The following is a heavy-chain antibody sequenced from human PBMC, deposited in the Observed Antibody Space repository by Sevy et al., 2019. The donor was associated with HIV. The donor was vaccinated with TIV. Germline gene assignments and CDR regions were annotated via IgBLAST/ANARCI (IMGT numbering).Heavy chain of an antibody. CDR3: ARALWFGEQYGMDV. Sequence: SETLSLTCTVSGGSISSYYWSWIRQPPGKGLEWIGYIHYSGSTNYNPSLKSRVTISVDTSKNQFSLMLSSVTAADTAVYYCARALWFGEQYGMDVWGQGTTVTVSS. CDR1: GGSISSYY. CDR2: IHYSGST. V-gene: IGHV4-59*13. D-gene: IGHD3-10*01. J-gene: IGHJ6*02.